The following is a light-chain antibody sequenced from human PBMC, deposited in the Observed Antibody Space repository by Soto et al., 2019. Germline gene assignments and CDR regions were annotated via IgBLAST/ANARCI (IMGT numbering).Light chain of an antibody. V-gene: IGKV3-11*01. CDR2: EAS. J-gene: IGKJ1*01. Sequence: PGERATLPCRASQTVSSSVAGYQQKPGQAPRLLIYEASNRATGIPARFSGSGSGTDFTLTISSLEPEDFAVYYCQQRSNWPRTFGQGTKVEIK. CDR1: QTVSSS. CDR3: QQRSNWPRT.